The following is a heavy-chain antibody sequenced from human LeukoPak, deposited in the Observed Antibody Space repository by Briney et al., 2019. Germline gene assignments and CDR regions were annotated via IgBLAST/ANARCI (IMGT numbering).Heavy chain of an antibody. J-gene: IGHJ4*02. V-gene: IGHV4-39*01. CDR3: ARLAYSGYDRNIDC. D-gene: IGHD5-12*01. CDR2: MHYTGTA. CDR1: GGSITSSSHC. Sequence: SETLSLTCTVSGGSITSSSHCWGWIRQPPGKGLEWIGIMHYTGTAYYSLSLKSRVTISVDTSKNQFSLKLSSVTAADTAVYYCARLAYSGYDRNIDCWGQGTLVTVSS.